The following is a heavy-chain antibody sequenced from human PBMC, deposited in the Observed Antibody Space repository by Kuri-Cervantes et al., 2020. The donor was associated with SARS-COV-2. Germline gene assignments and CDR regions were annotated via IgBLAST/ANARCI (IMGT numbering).Heavy chain of an antibody. CDR1: GFTFSGHW. CDR2: INPDGSYT. J-gene: IGHJ5*02. CDR3: AKEGPSVGWFDP. Sequence: GESLKISCAASGFTFSGHWIHWVRQAPGKGLVWVSRINPDGSYTNNADSVKGRFTISRDNAKNSLYLQMNSLRAEDTALYYCAKEGPSVGWFDPWGQGTLVTVSS. V-gene: IGHV3-74*01.